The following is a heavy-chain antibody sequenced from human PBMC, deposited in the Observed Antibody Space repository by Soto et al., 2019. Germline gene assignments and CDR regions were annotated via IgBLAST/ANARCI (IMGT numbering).Heavy chain of an antibody. CDR3: ARALTVTATTYLDAIDL. CDR1: EFTVSSNF. Sequence: EVQLVESGGGLVQPGGSLRLSCAASEFTVSSNFMSWVRQAPGKGLEWVSVIYSGGSTYYADSVKGRFTISRHNSKNTLYLQMNNLRVEDTAMYYCARALTVTATTYLDAIDLWGQGTMVTVSS. D-gene: IGHD4-17*01. J-gene: IGHJ3*01. V-gene: IGHV3-53*04. CDR2: IYSGGST.